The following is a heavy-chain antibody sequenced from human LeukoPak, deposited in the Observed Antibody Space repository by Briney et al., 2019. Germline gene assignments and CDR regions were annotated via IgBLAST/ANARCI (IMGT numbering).Heavy chain of an antibody. D-gene: IGHD7-27*01. V-gene: IGHV3-23*01. J-gene: IGHJ4*02. Sequence: GGSLRLSCAASGFTFSSYAMNWVRQAPGKGLEWVSAISASGGKTYYADFVKGRFTISRDNSKNTLSLQMHSLRAEDTAIYYCAKGGTGKSFDYWAQGIPVTVSS. CDR2: ISASGGKT. CDR3: AKGGTGKSFDY. CDR1: GFTFSSYA.